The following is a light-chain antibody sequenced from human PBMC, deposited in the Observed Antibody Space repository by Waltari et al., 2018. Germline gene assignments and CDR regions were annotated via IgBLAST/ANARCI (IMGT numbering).Light chain of an antibody. CDR2: EDN. CDR3: QSYDSSSWV. Sequence: NFILTQPHSVSESPGKTVTISCTRNSGSSNYVKWYQQRPGSAPTTLIYEDNQRPSGVPERFSGSIDRSSKFASLTISGLKTEDEADYYCQSYDSSSWVFGGGTRLTVL. V-gene: IGLV6-57*03. CDR1: SGSSNY. J-gene: IGLJ3*02.